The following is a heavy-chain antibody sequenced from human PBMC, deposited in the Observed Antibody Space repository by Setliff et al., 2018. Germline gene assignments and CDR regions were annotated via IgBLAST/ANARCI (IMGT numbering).Heavy chain of an antibody. J-gene: IGHJ5*02. V-gene: IGHV4-38-2*02. CDR2: MYHSGSV. CDR1: GYSISSGYY. D-gene: IGHD3-10*01. Sequence: SETLSLTCTVSGYSISSGYYWGWIRQPPGKGLEWIGNMYHSGSVYYNPSLKSRVTISVDTSKNQFSLKLSSVTAADTAVYYCAREIYGSGLNWFDPWGQGTLVTVSS. CDR3: AREIYGSGLNWFDP.